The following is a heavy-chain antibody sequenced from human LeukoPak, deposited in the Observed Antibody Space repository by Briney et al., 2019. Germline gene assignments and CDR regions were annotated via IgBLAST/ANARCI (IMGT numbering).Heavy chain of an antibody. Sequence: GESLQICSEGGGYICSSYWRGWGRQLRGKGVEWRGIIYPGDSDTRYSPSFQGQVTISADKSISTAYLQWSSLKASDTAMYYCARQHIAVAGLFDYWGQGTLVTVSS. J-gene: IGHJ4*02. CDR2: IYPGDSDT. CDR3: ARQHIAVAGLFDY. CDR1: GYICSSYW. V-gene: IGHV5-51*01. D-gene: IGHD6-19*01.